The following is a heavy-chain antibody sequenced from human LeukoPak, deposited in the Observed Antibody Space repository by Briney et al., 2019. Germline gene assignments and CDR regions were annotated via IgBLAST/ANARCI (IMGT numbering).Heavy chain of an antibody. Sequence: GGPLRLSCAASGFTFDDYAMHWVRQAPGKGLEWVSGISWNSGSIGYGDSVKGRFTISRDNAKNSLYLQMNSLRAEDMALYYCAKPKGRFGELEAGFDYWGQGTLVTVSS. V-gene: IGHV3-9*03. CDR1: GFTFDDYA. J-gene: IGHJ4*02. D-gene: IGHD3-10*01. CDR2: ISWNSGSI. CDR3: AKPKGRFGELEAGFDY.